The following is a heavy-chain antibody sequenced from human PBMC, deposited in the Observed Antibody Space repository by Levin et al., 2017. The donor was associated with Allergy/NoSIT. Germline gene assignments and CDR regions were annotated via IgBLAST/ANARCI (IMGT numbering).Heavy chain of an antibody. CDR1: GGSISSYY. D-gene: IGHD6-6*01. CDR3: ARSMIAARRFDY. Sequence: SETLSLTCTVSGGSISSYYWSWIRQPPGKGLEWIGNIYHSGSTNYNPSLKSRVTISVDTSKNQFSLKLSSVTAADTAVYYCARSMIAARRFDYWGQGTLVTVSS. V-gene: IGHV4-59*01. CDR2: IYHSGST. J-gene: IGHJ4*02.